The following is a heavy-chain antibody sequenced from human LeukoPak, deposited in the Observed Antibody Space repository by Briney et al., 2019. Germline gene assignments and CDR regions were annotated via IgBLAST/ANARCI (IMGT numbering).Heavy chain of an antibody. V-gene: IGHV3-23*01. CDR1: GFTFSSYA. J-gene: IGHJ4*02. Sequence: GESLKISCAASGFTFSSYAMSWVRQAPGKGLEWVSAISGSGGSTYYADSVKGRFTISRDNSKNTLYLQMNSLRAEDTAVYYCAKVGDSSGYIYYFDYWGQGTLVTVSS. D-gene: IGHD3-22*01. CDR3: AKVGDSSGYIYYFDY. CDR2: ISGSGGST.